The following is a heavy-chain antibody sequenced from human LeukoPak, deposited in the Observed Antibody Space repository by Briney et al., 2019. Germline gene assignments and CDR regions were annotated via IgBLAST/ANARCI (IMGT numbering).Heavy chain of an antibody. D-gene: IGHD3-16*01. CDR1: GASISDYY. CDR3: ARGHRGLGY. Sequence: SETLSLTCTVSGASISDYYWSWIRQPPGKGLEWIGYIYYTGTTNYSASLRSRDTISVETSKNQFSLKLTSVTAADTAVYYWARGHRGLGYWGQGTLVCVSS. J-gene: IGHJ4*02. CDR2: IYYTGTT. V-gene: IGHV4-59*01.